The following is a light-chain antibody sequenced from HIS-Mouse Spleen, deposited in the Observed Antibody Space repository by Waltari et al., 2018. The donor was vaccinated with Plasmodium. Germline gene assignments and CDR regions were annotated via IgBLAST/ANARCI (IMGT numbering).Light chain of an antibody. CDR1: QSVSSSY. Sequence: EIVLTPSPGTLSLSPGVRATLSRRASQSVSSSYLAWYQQKPGQAPRLLIYGASSRATGIPYRFSGSGSGTDFTLTISRLEPEDFAVYYCQQYGSSPYTFGQGTKLEIK. CDR2: GAS. CDR3: QQYGSSPYT. V-gene: IGKV3-20*01. J-gene: IGKJ2*01.